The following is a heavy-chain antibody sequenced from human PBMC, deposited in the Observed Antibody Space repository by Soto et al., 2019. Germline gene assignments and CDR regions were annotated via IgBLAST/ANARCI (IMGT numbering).Heavy chain of an antibody. D-gene: IGHD1-1*01. CDR3: ASSSPKIERWFDP. V-gene: IGHV4-39*01. CDR1: GGSISSSSYY. CDR2: IYYSGST. Sequence: PSETLSLTCTVSGGSISSSSYYWGWIRQPPGKGLEWIGSIYYSGSTYYNPSLKSRVTISVDTSKNQFSLKLSSVTAADTAVYYGASSSPKIERWFDPWGQGTLVTVSS. J-gene: IGHJ5*02.